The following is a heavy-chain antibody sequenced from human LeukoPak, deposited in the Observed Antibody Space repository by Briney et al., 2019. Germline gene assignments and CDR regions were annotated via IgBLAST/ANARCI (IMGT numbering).Heavy chain of an antibody. D-gene: IGHD3-22*01. CDR2: IYTSGST. CDR1: GGSISSYY. J-gene: IGHJ5*02. Sequence: SETLSLTCTVSGGSISSYYWSWIRQPAGKGLEWLGRIYTSGSTNYNPSLKSRVTMSVDTSKNQFSLKLSSVTAAETAVYYCARSLLQGLEGFDPWGQGTLVTVSS. V-gene: IGHV4-4*07. CDR3: ARSLLQGLEGFDP.